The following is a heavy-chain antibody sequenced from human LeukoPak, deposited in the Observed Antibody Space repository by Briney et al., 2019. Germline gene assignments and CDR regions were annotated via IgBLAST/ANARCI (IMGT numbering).Heavy chain of an antibody. Sequence: SVKLSCKASGGTFSSYAINWVRQAPGQGLEWMGGIIPIFGTANYAQNFKGRVTITADESTSTAYMELSSLRSEDTAVYYCARREYGFGEPGGFDYWGQGTLVTVSS. D-gene: IGHD3-10*01. CDR1: GGTFSSYA. CDR2: IIPIFGTA. V-gene: IGHV1-69*13. CDR3: ARREYGFGEPGGFDY. J-gene: IGHJ4*02.